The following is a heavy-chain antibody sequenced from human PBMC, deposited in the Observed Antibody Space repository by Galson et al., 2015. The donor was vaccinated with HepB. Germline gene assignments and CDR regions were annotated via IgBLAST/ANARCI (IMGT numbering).Heavy chain of an antibody. CDR2: TCSKSKWFN. D-gene: IGHD1-14*01. V-gene: IGHV6-1*01. Sequence: CAISGDSVSSDRAAWNWFRQSPSRGLEWLGRTCSKSKWFNDYAVSVKSRITINPDTSKNQFSLQLKSVTPEDTAVYYCAREPQGPLFSYYMDVWGRGTTVTVSS. CDR3: AREPQGPLFSYYMDV. CDR1: GDSVSSDRAA. J-gene: IGHJ6*03.